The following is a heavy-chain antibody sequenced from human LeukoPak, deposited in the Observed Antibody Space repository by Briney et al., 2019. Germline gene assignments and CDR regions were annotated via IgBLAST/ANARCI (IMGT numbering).Heavy chain of an antibody. CDR2: ISSSSRYT. CDR1: GFTFSDYY. J-gene: IGHJ4*02. V-gene: IGHV3-11*03. CDR3: ASAPGY. Sequence: SGGSLRLSCAASGFTFSDYYMSWIRQAPGKGLEWVSYISSSSRYTNYADSVKGRFTISRDNAKDSLYPQMNRRRADDSAVLYCASAPGYWGQGTLVPVSS.